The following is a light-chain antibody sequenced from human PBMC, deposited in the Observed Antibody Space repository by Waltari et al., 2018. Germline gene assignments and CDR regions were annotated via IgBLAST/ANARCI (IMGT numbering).Light chain of an antibody. V-gene: IGLV1-40*01. CDR3: QSYDSSLSGSV. CDR1: SSNIGAGSD. CDR2: CNS. Sequence: QSVLAQPPSVSGAPGQRVTISCSGSSSNIGAGSDVHWYQHLPGTAPKLLIYCNSSRPSGVLDRFSGCKSGTSAALAITGLQAEDEADYYCQSYDSSLSGSVFGGGTKLTVL. J-gene: IGLJ3*02.